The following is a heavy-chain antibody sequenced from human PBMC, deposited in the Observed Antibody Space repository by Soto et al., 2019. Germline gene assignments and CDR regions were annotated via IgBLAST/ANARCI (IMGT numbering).Heavy chain of an antibody. CDR2: ISYDGSNK. J-gene: IGHJ6*02. Sequence: PGGSLRLSCAASGFTFSSYGMHWVRQAPGKGLEWVAVISYDGSNKYYADSVKGRFTISRDNSENTLYLQMNSLRAEDTAVYYCAYGSGSYIKYYYYGMDVWGQGTTVTVSS. CDR3: AYGSGSYIKYYYYGMDV. V-gene: IGHV3-30*03. CDR1: GFTFSSYG. D-gene: IGHD3-10*01.